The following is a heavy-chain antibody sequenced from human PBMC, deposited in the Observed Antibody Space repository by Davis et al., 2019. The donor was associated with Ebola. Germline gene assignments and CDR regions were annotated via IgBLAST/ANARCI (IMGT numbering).Heavy chain of an antibody. CDR1: GFTFSSYG. V-gene: IGHV3-30*02. CDR2: IRHDGSNK. D-gene: IGHD4/OR15-4a*01. J-gene: IGHJ6*02. Sequence: GESLKISCAASGFTFSSYGMHWVRQAPGKGLEWVAFIRHDGSNKYYADSVKGRFTISRDNSKNTLYLQMNSLRTEDTAVYYCAKSHNPSYYGPNDYSYGMDVWGQGTTVTVSS. CDR3: AKSHNPSYYGPNDYSYGMDV.